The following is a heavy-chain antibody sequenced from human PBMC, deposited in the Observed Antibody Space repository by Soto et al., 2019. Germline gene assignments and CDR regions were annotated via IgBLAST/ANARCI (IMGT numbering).Heavy chain of an antibody. D-gene: IGHD1-26*01. J-gene: IGHJ4*02. CDR3: GRGRSGQIVVFY. CDR1: GYTFTGHY. Sequence: ASLKVSCKASGYTFTGHYIHWVRQAPEQGPEWMGEIGPESGATRYAQKFQGRVTMTRDTSITTVYMELKNLSPDDTAVYYCGRGRSGQIVVFYWGQGTPVTSPQ. V-gene: IGHV1-2*02. CDR2: IGPESGAT.